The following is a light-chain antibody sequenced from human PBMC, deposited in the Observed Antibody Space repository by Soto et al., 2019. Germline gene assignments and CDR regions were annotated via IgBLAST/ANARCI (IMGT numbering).Light chain of an antibody. J-gene: IGLJ3*02. CDR1: SSDVGAYNY. CDR3: SSHTSSSTMVL. CDR2: DVT. Sequence: QSALTQPASVSGSPGQSITISCTGTSSDVGAYNYVSWYQQYPGKAPKLMIYDVTNRPSGVSNRFSGPNSGNTASPTIYGLQTENDADYYCSSHTSSSTMVLFGGGTKLTVL. V-gene: IGLV2-14*01.